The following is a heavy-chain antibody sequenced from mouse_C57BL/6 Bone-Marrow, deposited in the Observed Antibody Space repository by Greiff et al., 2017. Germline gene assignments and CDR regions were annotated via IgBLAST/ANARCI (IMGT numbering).Heavy chain of an antibody. CDR3: ARDYGSSYGY. Sequence: QVQLQQPGAELVKPGASVKLSCKASGYTFTSYWMQWVKQRPGQGLEWIGEIDPSDSYTNYNQKFKGKATLTVDTSSSTAYMQLSSLTSEDSAVDYCARDYGSSYGYWGQGTTLTVSS. CDR2: IDPSDSYT. D-gene: IGHD1-1*01. J-gene: IGHJ2*01. V-gene: IGHV1-50*01. CDR1: GYTFTSYW.